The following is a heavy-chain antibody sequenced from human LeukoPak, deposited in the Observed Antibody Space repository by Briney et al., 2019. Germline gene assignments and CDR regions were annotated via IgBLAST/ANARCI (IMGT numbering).Heavy chain of an antibody. J-gene: IGHJ4*02. CDR1: GYSISSGYY. Sequence: SETLSLTCAVSGYSISSGYYWGWIRQPPGKGLEWIGSIYHSGSTYYNPSLKSRVTISVGTSKNQFSLKLSFVTAADTAVYYCARLYCSSTSCYLDYWGQGTLVTVSS. V-gene: IGHV4-38-2*01. CDR3: ARLYCSSTSCYLDY. D-gene: IGHD2-2*01. CDR2: IYHSGST.